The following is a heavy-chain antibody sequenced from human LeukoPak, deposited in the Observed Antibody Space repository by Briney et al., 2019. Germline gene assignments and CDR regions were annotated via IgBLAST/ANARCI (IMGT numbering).Heavy chain of an antibody. V-gene: IGHV3-23*01. Sequence: GGSLRLSCAASGFTFSSYAMSWVRQAPGKGLEWVSTIGGGGGSTYYADSVKGRFTISRDSSKNTLYLQMNSLRAVDTAVYYCAKRRDGAIEYWGQGILVSVSS. CDR1: GFTFSSYA. J-gene: IGHJ4*02. CDR3: AKRRDGAIEY. D-gene: IGHD1-26*01. CDR2: IGGGGGST.